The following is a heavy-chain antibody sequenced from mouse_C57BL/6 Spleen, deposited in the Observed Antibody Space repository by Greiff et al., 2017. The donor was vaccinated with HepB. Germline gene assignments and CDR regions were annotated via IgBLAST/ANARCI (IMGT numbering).Heavy chain of an antibody. V-gene: IGHV1-26*01. CDR3: ARLDLHGGSSWFAY. CDR2: INPNNGGT. J-gene: IGHJ3*01. Sequence: VQLQQSGPELVKPGASVKISCKASGYTFTDYYMNWVKQSPGKSLEWIGDINPNNGGTSYNQKFKGKATMTVDKSSSTAYMELRSLTSEDSAVYYCARLDLHGGSSWFAYWGQGTLVTVSA. CDR1: GYTFTDYY. D-gene: IGHD1-1*02.